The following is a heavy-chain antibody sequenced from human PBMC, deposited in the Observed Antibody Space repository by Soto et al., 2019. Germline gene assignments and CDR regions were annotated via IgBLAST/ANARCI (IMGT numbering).Heavy chain of an antibody. V-gene: IGHV4-34*01. Sequence: SETLSLTCAVYGGSFSGYYWSWIRQPPGKGLEWIGEINHSGSTNYNPSLKSRVTISVDTSKNQFSLKLSSVTAADTAVYYCARRKDSSSSSCDYWGQGTLVTVSS. CDR1: GGSFSGYY. D-gene: IGHD6-6*01. J-gene: IGHJ4*02. CDR3: ARRKDSSSSSCDY. CDR2: INHSGST.